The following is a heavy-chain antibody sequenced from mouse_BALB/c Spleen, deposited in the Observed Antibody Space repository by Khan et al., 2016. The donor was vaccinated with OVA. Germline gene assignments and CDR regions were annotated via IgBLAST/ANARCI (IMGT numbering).Heavy chain of an antibody. J-gene: IGHJ1*01. CDR3: ARGRYGNWYFDD. CDR1: GYSFTSYW. Sequence: QVQLKESGAELARPGASVKLSCTASGYSFTSYWMQWVKQRPGQGLEWIGAIYPGDGDTRYTQKFKGKATLTADNSSSTAYMQLSSLASEDSAIYYCARGRYGNWYFDDWGEGTTVTVSS. D-gene: IGHD2-1*01. V-gene: IGHV1-87*01. CDR2: IYPGDGDT.